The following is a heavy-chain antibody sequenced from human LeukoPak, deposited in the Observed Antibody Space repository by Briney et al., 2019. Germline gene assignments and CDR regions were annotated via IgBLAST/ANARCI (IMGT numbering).Heavy chain of an antibody. V-gene: IGHV3-7*01. J-gene: IGHJ5*02. CDR3: ARDISAMVTYWFDP. CDR2: IKQDGSEK. Sequence: PGGSRRLSCAASGFTFSSYWMSWVRQAPGKGLEWVANIKQDGSEKYYVDSVKGRFTISRDNAKNSLYRQMNSLRAEDTAVYYCARDISAMVTYWFDPWGQGPLVTVSS. D-gene: IGHD5-18*01. CDR1: GFTFSSYW.